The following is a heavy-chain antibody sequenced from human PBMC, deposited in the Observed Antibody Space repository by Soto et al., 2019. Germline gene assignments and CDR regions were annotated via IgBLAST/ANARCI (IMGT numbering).Heavy chain of an antibody. J-gene: IGHJ5*02. CDR2: INPNSGGT. CDR1: GYTFTGYY. CDR3: ARRVWYIVVVPAGFAP. Sequence: SSVKVSCKASGYTFTGYYMHWVRQAPGQGLEWMGWINPNSGGTNYAQKFQGRVTMTRDTSISTAYMELSRLRSDDTAVYYCARRVWYIVVVPAGFAPWGQGTPVTVSS. D-gene: IGHD2-2*01. V-gene: IGHV1-2*02.